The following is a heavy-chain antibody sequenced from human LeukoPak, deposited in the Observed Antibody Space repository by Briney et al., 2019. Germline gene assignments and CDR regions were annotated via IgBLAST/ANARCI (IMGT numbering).Heavy chain of an antibody. Sequence: SETLSLTCTVSGGSISSSYWSWIRQPPGKGLEWIGYIYYSGSTNYNPSLKSRVTISIDTSKNQFSLKLSSVTAADTAVYYCARDPNGLNWFDPWGQGTLVTVSS. J-gene: IGHJ5*02. CDR1: GGSISSSY. D-gene: IGHD4/OR15-4a*01. CDR3: ARDPNGLNWFDP. V-gene: IGHV4-59*01. CDR2: IYYSGST.